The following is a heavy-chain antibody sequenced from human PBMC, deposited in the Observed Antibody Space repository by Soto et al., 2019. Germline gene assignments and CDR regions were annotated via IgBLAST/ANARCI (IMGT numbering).Heavy chain of an antibody. CDR3: ARAAKRYFDY. CDR1: GVTFNTFA. CDR2: IIPVLGPA. J-gene: IGHJ4*02. Sequence: QVQLVQSGAEVKKPGSSVKVSCKTSGVTFNTFAMSWVRQAPGQGLEYMGGIIPVLGPANYAQRFQGRVTITADKSTSTAYLELTNLTSEDTAVYYCARAAKRYFDYWGQGTLVTVSS. V-gene: IGHV1-69*06.